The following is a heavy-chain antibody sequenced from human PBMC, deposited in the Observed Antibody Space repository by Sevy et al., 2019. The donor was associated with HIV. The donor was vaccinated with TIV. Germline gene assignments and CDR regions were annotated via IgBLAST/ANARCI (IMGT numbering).Heavy chain of an antibody. D-gene: IGHD3-3*01. Sequence: SETLSLTCTVSGGSISSYYWSWIRQPPGKGLEWIGYIYYSGSTNYNPSLKSRVTISVDTSKNQCSLKLSSVTAADTAVYYCARAIPGYYDFWSGYPNWFDPWGQGTLVTVSS. CDR1: GGSISSYY. CDR3: ARAIPGYYDFWSGYPNWFDP. CDR2: IYYSGST. V-gene: IGHV4-59*01. J-gene: IGHJ5*02.